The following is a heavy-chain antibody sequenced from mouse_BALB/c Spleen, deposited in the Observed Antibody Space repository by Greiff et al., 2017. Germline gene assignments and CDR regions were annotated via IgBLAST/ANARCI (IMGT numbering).Heavy chain of an antibody. CDR1: GYSITSGYY. J-gene: IGHJ3*01. Sequence: EVQRVESGPGLVKPSQSLSLTCSVTGYSITSGYYWNWIRQFPGNKLEWMGYISYDGSNNYNPSLKNRISITRDTSKNQFFLKLNSVTTEDTATYYCAREGMITTGWFAYWGQGTLVTVSA. CDR3: AREGMITTGWFAY. V-gene: IGHV3-6*02. CDR2: ISYDGSN. D-gene: IGHD2-4*01.